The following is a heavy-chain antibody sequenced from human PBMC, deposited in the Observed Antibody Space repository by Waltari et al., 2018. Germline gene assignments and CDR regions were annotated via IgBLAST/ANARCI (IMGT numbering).Heavy chain of an antibody. V-gene: IGHV3-30*02. CDR2: IRHDGTTE. CDR1: GVHFSTFG. J-gene: IGHJ3*01. Sequence: AQLAEFGGGPVQPGWSLRLSGVASGVHFSTFGTPWVRQVPGKGLEWVALIRHDGTTEYYADSVKGRFAISRDNSKNTLYLQLTDVRVEDTAVYYCAKDGDYTVPEYDAFDVWGQGTMVTVSS. D-gene: IGHD4-17*01. CDR3: AKDGDYTVPEYDAFDV.